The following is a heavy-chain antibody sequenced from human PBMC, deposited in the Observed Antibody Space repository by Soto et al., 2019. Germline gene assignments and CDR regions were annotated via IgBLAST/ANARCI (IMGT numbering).Heavy chain of an antibody. CDR2: IYYTGST. D-gene: IGHD1-26*01. Sequence: VQLQESGPGLVKPSETLSLTCTVSGGSINNYYWSWIRQPPGKGLEWIGYIYYTGSTNYNPSLKNRITTPVDTSKNQLALKLNSMTAADTAVYYCASNYISQFLSGAYGVWGQGTTVTVSS. V-gene: IGHV4-59*01. CDR3: ASNYISQFLSGAYGV. J-gene: IGHJ6*02. CDR1: GGSINNYY.